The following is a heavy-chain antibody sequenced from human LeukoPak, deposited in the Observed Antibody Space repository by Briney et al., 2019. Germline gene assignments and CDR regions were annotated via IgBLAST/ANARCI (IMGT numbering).Heavy chain of an antibody. J-gene: IGHJ4*02. CDR3: ARESGRSYYYDSSGMVDY. CDR1: GYSISSGYY. CDR2: IYHSGST. Sequence: SETLSLTCTVSGYSISSGYYWGWIRQPPGKGLEWIGSIYHSGSTYYNPSLKSRVTISVDTSKNQFSLKLSSVTAADTAVYYCARESGRSYYYDSSGMVDYWGQGTLVTVSS. V-gene: IGHV4-38-2*02. D-gene: IGHD3-22*01.